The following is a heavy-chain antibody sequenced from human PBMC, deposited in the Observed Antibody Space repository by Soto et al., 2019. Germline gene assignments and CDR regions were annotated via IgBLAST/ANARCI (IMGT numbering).Heavy chain of an antibody. CDR3: ARSLKDPIIPHHAFAI. Sequence: PGESLKISCKGSGYIFTSHWVGWVRQMPGKGLEWLGIIYPGDSDTRYSPSFQGQVTISADKSITTAYLQWSSLKASDTAFYYCARSLKDPIIPHHAFAISGQGTIDPVSS. CDR1: GYIFTSHW. J-gene: IGHJ3*02. V-gene: IGHV5-51*01. CDR2: IYPGDSDT. D-gene: IGHD3-16*02.